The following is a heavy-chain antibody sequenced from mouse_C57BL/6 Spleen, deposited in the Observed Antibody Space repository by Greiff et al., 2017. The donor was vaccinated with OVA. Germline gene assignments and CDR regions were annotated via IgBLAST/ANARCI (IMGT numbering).Heavy chain of an antibody. D-gene: IGHD1-1*01. CDR1: GYAFSSSW. Sequence: VHLVESGPELVKPGASVKISCKASGYAFSSSWMNWVKQRPGKGLEWIGRIYPGDGDTNYNGKFKGKATMTADKSSSTAYMQLSSLTSEDAAVYYYARTADYGSSAYAMGDWGQGTSVTVAS. V-gene: IGHV1-82*01. CDR2: IYPGDGDT. CDR3: ARTADYGSSAYAMGD. J-gene: IGHJ4*01.